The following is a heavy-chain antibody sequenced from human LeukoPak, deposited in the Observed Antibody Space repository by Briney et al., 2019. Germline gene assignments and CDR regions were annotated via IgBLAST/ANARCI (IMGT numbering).Heavy chain of an antibody. V-gene: IGHV3-30*18. CDR3: AKDLRPRTSAEYFQH. Sequence: PGRSLRLSCAASGFTFSSYGMHWVRQAPGKGLEWVAVISYDGSNKYYADSVKGRFTISRDNSKNTLYLQMNSLRAEDTAVYYCAKDLRPRTSAEYFQHWGQGTLVTVSS. D-gene: IGHD1-14*01. CDR1: GFTFSSYG. J-gene: IGHJ1*01. CDR2: ISYDGSNK.